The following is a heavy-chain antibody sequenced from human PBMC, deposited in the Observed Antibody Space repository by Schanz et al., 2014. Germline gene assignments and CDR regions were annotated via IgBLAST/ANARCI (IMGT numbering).Heavy chain of an antibody. CDR3: ARGGSVATIAPYTWFDP. CDR2: IYSRGSS. J-gene: IGHJ5*02. CDR1: GGSFSGYY. V-gene: IGHV4-59*10. D-gene: IGHD5-12*01. Sequence: QVQLQQWGAGLLKPSETLSLTCGVFGGSFSGYYWSWIRQPPGKGLEWIGRIYSRGSSTYNPSLKGRVPIPKDPPNNQSSLKLNSVTAADTAVYYCARGGSVATIAPYTWFDPWGQGTLVTVSS.